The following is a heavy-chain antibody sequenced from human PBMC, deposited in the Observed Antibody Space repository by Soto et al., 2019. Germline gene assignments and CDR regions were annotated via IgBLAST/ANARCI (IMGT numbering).Heavy chain of an antibody. V-gene: IGHV3-30-3*01. J-gene: IGHJ4*02. CDR1: GFTFSSYA. CDR3: ARVKSSGYYLSAHCIDY. D-gene: IGHD3-22*01. CDR2: ISYDGSNK. Sequence: PGGSLRLSCAASGFTFSSYAMHWVRQAPGKGLEWVAVISYDGSNKYYADSVKGRFTISRDNSKNTLYLQMNSLRAEDTAVYYCARVKSSGYYLSAHCIDYWGQGTLVTVSS.